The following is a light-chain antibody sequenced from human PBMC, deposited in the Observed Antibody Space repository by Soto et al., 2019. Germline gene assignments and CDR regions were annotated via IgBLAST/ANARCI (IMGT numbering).Light chain of an antibody. CDR3: SSYAGSNTFV. V-gene: IGLV2-8*01. J-gene: IGLJ1*01. CDR2: EVI. Sequence: QSVLTQPPSASGSPGQSVTISCTGSSSDVGGYEYVSWYQQHPGKAPKLIIYEVIKRPSGVPDRFSGSKSGNTASLTVSGLQAEDEADYYCSSYAGSNTFVFGTGTKVTVL. CDR1: SSDVGGYEY.